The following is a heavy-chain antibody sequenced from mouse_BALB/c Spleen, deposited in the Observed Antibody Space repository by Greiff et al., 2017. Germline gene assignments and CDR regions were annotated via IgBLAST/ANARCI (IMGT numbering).Heavy chain of an antibody. Sequence: QVQLQQSGPGLVQPSQSLSITCTVSGFSLTSYGVHWVRQSPGKGLEWLGVIWSGGSTDYNAAFISRLSISKDNSKSQVFFKMNSLQANDTAIYYCASRTGGFAYWGQGTLVTVSA. CDR3: ASRTGGFAY. J-gene: IGHJ3*01. CDR2: IWSGGST. CDR1: GFSLTSYG. V-gene: IGHV2-2*02.